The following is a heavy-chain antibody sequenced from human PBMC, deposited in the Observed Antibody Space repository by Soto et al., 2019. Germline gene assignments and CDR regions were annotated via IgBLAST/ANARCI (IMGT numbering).Heavy chain of an antibody. D-gene: IGHD3-3*01. Sequence: GGSLRLSCAASGFTFSSYGMHWVRQAPGKGLEWVAVISYDGSNKYCADSVRGRFTVSRDNSKNTLYLQMNSLRAEDTAVYYCAKDLGITIFDYYGMDVWGQGTTVTVSS. CDR2: ISYDGSNK. J-gene: IGHJ6*02. V-gene: IGHV3-30*18. CDR3: AKDLGITIFDYYGMDV. CDR1: GFTFSSYG.